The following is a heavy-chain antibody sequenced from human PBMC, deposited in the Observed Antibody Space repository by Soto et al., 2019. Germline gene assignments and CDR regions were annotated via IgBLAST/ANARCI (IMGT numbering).Heavy chain of an antibody. CDR3: ARDHDQFDVTPDGFDI. CDR2: MWYDGSNK. CDR1: GINFHQYG. V-gene: IGHV3-33*01. J-gene: IGHJ3*02. Sequence: QAQLVESGGGVVQPGRSLRLSCVASGINFHQYGMHWVRQAPGRGLEWVAVMWYDGSNKYYVDSVKGRFTISRDTSTSTHTLFLQMASLRAEDTAVYYCARDHDQFDVTPDGFDIWGQGTMVTGSS. D-gene: IGHD3-10*02.